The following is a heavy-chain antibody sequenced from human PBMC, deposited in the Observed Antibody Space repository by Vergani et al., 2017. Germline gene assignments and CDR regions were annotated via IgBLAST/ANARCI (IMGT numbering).Heavy chain of an antibody. CDR3: ARDRAGEGYSSSFGMDV. CDR2: INPNSGGT. D-gene: IGHD6-6*01. J-gene: IGHJ6*02. Sequence: QVQLVQSGAEVKKPGASVKVSCKASGYTFTGYYMHWVRQAPGQGLEWMGWINPNSGGTNYAQKFQGWVTMTRDTSISTAYMELCRLRSDDTAVYYCARDRAGEGYSSSFGMDVWGQGTTVTVSS. V-gene: IGHV1-2*04. CDR1: GYTFTGYY.